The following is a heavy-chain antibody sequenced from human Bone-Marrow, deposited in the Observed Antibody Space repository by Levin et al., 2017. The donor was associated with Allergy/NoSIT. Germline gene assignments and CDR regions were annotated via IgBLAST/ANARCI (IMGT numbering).Heavy chain of an antibody. CDR3: ARGLNSGWFDY. J-gene: IGHJ4*02. CDR2: ISSSTIYT. D-gene: IGHD6-19*01. Sequence: GGSLRLSCAASGFTFSDYYMSWIRQAPGKGLEWVSYISSSTIYTNYADSVKGRFTISRDNAKNSLYLQMNSLRAEDTAVYYCARGLNSGWFDYWGQGTLVTVSS. CDR1: GFTFSDYY. V-gene: IGHV3-11*05.